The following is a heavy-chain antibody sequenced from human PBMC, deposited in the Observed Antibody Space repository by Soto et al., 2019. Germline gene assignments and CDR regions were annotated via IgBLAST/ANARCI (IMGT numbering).Heavy chain of an antibody. J-gene: IGHJ4*02. D-gene: IGHD6-13*01. CDR2: INPNSGDT. V-gene: IGHV1-2*04. CDR3: ARANERHSSSGFDY. CDR1: GYTFTGYY. Sequence: QVQLVQSGAEVKKPGASVKVSCKASGYTFTGYYMHWVRQAPGQGLEWMGWINPNSGDTNYAQKFQGWVTMTRDTSISTAYMELSRLRSDDTAVYYCARANERHSSSGFDYWGQGTLVTVSS.